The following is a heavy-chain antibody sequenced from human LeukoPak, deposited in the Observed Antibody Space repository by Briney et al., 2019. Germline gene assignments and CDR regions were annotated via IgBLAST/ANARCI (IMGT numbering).Heavy chain of an antibody. CDR1: GFTFANFW. CDR3: VTGSGGARLDY. J-gene: IGHJ4*02. CDR2: IRSKVDGETT. V-gene: IGHV3-15*05. D-gene: IGHD3-10*01. Sequence: GGSLRLSCAASGFTFANFWMSWVRQARGKGLEWVARIRSKVDGETTNYPAPLKGRVTISRDDLKNTLYLQMNNLKIEDTAVYYCVTGSGGARLDYWGQGTLVTVSS.